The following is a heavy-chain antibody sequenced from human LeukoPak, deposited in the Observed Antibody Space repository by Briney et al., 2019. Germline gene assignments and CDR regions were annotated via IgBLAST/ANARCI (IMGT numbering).Heavy chain of an antibody. CDR3: VRNGGSLDY. CDR2: INLDGTDK. V-gene: IGHV3-7*01. CDR1: GFSSSNHW. J-gene: IGHJ4*02. D-gene: IGHD2-15*01. Sequence: QSGGSLRLSCAASGFSSSNHWMSWVRQAPGKGLEWVASINLDGTDKYYVDAVKGRFTISRDNAKNSLFLEMNSLRATDTAVYYCVRNGGSLDYWGQGTLVTVSS.